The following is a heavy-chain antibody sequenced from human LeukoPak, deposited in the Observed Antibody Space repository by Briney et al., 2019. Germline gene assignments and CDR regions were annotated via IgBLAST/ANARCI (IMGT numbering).Heavy chain of an antibody. J-gene: IGHJ6*03. D-gene: IGHD3-10*01. CDR2: ISYDGSNK. CDR3: ARYGSGSLYYYYYYMDV. Sequence: SCKASGGTFSSYAMHWVRQAPGKGLEWVAVISYDGSNKYYADSVKGRFTISRDNAKNSLYLQMNSLRAEDTAVYYCARYGSGSLYYYYYYMDVWGKGTTVTISS. CDR1: GGTFSSYA. V-gene: IGHV3-30*04.